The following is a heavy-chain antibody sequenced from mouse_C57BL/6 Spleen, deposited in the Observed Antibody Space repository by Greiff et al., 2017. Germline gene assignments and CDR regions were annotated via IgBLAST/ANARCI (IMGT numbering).Heavy chain of an antibody. CDR3: TRLVWDY. J-gene: IGHJ2*01. V-gene: IGHV1-15*01. CDR1: GYTFTDYE. CDR2: IDPETGGT. Sequence: QVQLQQSGAELVRPGASVTLSCKASGYTFTDYEMHWVKQTPVPGLEWIGAIDPETGGTAYNQKFKGKAILTADKSSSTAYMALRNLTSEDSAVYYCTRLVWDYWGQGTTLTVSS.